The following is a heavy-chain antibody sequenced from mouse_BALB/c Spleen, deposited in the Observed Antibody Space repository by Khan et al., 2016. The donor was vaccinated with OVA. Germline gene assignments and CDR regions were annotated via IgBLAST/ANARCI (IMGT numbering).Heavy chain of an antibody. D-gene: IGHD1-3*01. V-gene: IGHV2-9*02. J-gene: IGHJ2*01. CDR3: ARLEDI. CDR1: GFSLTSYG. CDR2: IWAGGST. Sequence: VQLLETGPGLVAPSQSLSITCTVSGFSLTSYGVHWVRQPPGKGLEWLGVIWAGGSTNYNSALMSRLSISKDNSKSQVFLKMNNLQTDETAMYYCARLEDIWGQGTTLTVSS.